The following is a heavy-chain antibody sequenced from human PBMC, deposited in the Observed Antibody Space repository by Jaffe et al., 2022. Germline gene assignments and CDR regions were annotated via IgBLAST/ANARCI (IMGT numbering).Heavy chain of an antibody. Sequence: QVQLVQSGAEVKKPGASVKVSCKASGYTFTGYYMHWVRQAPGQGLEWMGRINPNSGGTNYAQKFQGRVTMTRDTSISTAYMELSRLRSDDTAVYYCAREHYDILTTHEGTDYWGQGTLVTVSS. D-gene: IGHD3-9*01. CDR2: INPNSGGT. CDR1: GYTFTGYY. J-gene: IGHJ4*02. CDR3: AREHYDILTTHEGTDY. V-gene: IGHV1-2*06.